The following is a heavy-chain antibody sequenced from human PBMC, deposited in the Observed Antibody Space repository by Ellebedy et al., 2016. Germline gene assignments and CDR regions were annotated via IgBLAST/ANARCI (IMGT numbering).Heavy chain of an antibody. CDR1: GGSISSGDYY. CDR2: IYYSGST. J-gene: IGHJ3*02. D-gene: IGHD6-13*01. Sequence: SETLSLXXTVSGGSISSGDYYWSWIRQHPGKGLEWIGYIYYSGSTYSNPSLKSRATISVDTSKNQFSLKLTSVTAADTAVYYCARDRVLDNSSSWRDAFDIWGQGTMVTVSS. V-gene: IGHV4-31*03. CDR3: ARDRVLDNSSSWRDAFDI.